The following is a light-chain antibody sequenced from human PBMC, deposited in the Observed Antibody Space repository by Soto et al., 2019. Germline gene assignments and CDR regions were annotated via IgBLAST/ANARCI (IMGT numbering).Light chain of an antibody. J-gene: IGKJ3*01. CDR3: QQYNDWPPFT. CDR2: GAS. V-gene: IGKV3-15*01. CDR1: QSVSND. Sequence: EVVMTQSPVTLSVSPGERATLSCRASQSVSNDLAWYQQKPGQAPRLLIYGASTMATGIPARFSGSGSGTEFTLTISSLQSEDFAVYYCQQYNDWPPFTFGPGTKVDIK.